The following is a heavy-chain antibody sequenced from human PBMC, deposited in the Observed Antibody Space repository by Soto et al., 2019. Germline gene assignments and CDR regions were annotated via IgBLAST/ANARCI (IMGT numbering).Heavy chain of an antibody. J-gene: IGHJ6*03. CDR3: ARQNYDFWSCPYYYYYMDV. D-gene: IGHD3-3*01. CDR2: MNPNSGNT. V-gene: IGHV1-8*01. CDR1: GYTFTSYD. Sequence: GASVKVSCKASGYTFTSYDINWVRQATGQGLEWMGWMNPNSGNTGYAQKFQGRVTMTRNTSISTAYMELSSLRSEDTAVYYCARQNYDFWSCPYYYYYMDVWAKGPRSPAP.